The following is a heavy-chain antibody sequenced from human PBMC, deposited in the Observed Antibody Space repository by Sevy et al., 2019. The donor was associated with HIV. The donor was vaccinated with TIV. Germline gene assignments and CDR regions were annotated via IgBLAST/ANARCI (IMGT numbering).Heavy chain of an antibody. Sequence: SETLSLTCAVSGGSFSGYFWNWIHQSPGKGLEWIGEINHSGSLKYNPSLKSRVTISVDASKNQLSLHLRSVTAADTAVYYCARGRQAYVVLVPSTVPFDYWGQGTLVTVSS. D-gene: IGHD2-2*01. CDR2: INHSGSL. V-gene: IGHV4-34*01. CDR1: GGSFSGYF. J-gene: IGHJ4*02. CDR3: ARGRQAYVVLVPSTVPFDY.